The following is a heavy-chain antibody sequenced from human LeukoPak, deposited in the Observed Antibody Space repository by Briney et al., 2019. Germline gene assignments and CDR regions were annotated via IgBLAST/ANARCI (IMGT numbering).Heavy chain of an antibody. Sequence: GASVKVSCKASGYTFTSYGISWVRQAPGQGLEWMGWISAYNGNTNYAQKLQGRVTMTTDTSTSTAYMELRSLRSDDTAVYYCARGSRYDYVWGSYRYDTFSGPLGYWGQGTLVTVSS. CDR2: ISAYNGNT. CDR1: GYTFTSYG. CDR3: ARGSRYDYVWGSYRYDTFSGPLGY. J-gene: IGHJ4*02. D-gene: IGHD3-16*02. V-gene: IGHV1-18*01.